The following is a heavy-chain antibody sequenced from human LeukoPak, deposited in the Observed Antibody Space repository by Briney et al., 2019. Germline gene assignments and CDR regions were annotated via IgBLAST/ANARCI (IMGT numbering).Heavy chain of an antibody. D-gene: IGHD6-19*01. Sequence: SETLSLTCTVSGGSFSNYYWTWIRQPPGKGLEWIGYIYYTGSTNYNPSLKSRITISVDTSKNQFSLKLSSVTAADTAVYYCARGVAGTDYYYYMDVWGKGTTVTVSS. V-gene: IGHV4-59*01. CDR3: ARGVAGTDYYYYMDV. CDR2: IYYTGST. CDR1: GGSFSNYY. J-gene: IGHJ6*03.